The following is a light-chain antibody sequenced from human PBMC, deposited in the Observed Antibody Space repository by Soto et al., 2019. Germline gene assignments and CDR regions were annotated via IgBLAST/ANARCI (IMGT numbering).Light chain of an antibody. V-gene: IGLV1-40*01. CDR3: SSYVTDTTPYV. CDR2: GNN. CDR1: SSNIGAGYD. J-gene: IGLJ1*01. Sequence: QSVLTQPPSVSGAPGQRVTISCTGSSSNIGAGYDVHWYQQRPGTAPKLLIFGNNNRPSGVPDRFSGSKSGTSASLAITGLQAEDEAKYFCSSYVTDTTPYVFGTGTKVTVL.